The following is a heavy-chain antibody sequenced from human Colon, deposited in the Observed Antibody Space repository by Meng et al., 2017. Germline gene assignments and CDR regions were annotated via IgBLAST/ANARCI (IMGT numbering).Heavy chain of an antibody. CDR3: TTNTLPTPRFYYYGMDV. V-gene: IGHV3-48*03. CDR1: GFTFSTYE. D-gene: IGHD3-3*01. Sequence: GESLKISCAASGFTFSTYEMNWVHQAPGKGLEWVAYISSSGSSILYADSVKGRFTISRDNAKNSLYLQMNSLRIEDAAVYYCTTNTLPTPRFYYYGMDVWGQGTTVTVSS. CDR2: ISSSGSSI. J-gene: IGHJ6*02.